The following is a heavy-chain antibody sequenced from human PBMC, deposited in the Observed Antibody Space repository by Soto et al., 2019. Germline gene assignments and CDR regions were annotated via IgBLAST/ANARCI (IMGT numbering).Heavy chain of an antibody. Sequence: SETLSLTCTVSGGSISSGGYYWSWIRQHPGKGLEWIAEVNHSGSAHYNPSLRSRVTISVDTSKNQFSLKLSSVTAADTAVFYCARGVYNAIFGVISLDYWGQGTLVTVSS. D-gene: IGHD3-3*01. CDR2: VNHSGSA. CDR1: GGSISSGGYY. CDR3: ARGVYNAIFGVISLDY. V-gene: IGHV4-31*03. J-gene: IGHJ4*02.